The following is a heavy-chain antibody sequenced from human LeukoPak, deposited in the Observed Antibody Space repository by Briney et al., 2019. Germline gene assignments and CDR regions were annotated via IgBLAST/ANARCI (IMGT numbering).Heavy chain of an antibody. CDR3: ARDFRYYYDSSGYFPDY. D-gene: IGHD3-22*01. CDR1: GFTFSSYS. Sequence: AGGSLGLSCAASGFTFSSYSMNWVRQAPGKGLEWVSSISSSSSYIYYADSVKGRFTISRDNAKNSLYLQMNSLRAEDTAVYYCARDFRYYYDSSGYFPDYWGQGTLVTVSS. V-gene: IGHV3-21*01. J-gene: IGHJ4*02. CDR2: ISSSSSYI.